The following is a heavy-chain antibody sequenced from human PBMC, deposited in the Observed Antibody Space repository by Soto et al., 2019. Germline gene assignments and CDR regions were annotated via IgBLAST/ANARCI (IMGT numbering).Heavy chain of an antibody. J-gene: IGHJ4*02. Sequence: GGSLRLSCAASGFTFSSYAMSWVRQAPGKGLEWVSLISGDGGSTYYADSVKGRFTISRDNSKNSLYLQMNSLRTEDTALYYCAKTDYGDYVFDYWGQGTLVTVSS. CDR2: ISGDGGST. CDR1: GFTFSSYA. V-gene: IGHV3-43*02. CDR3: AKTDYGDYVFDY. D-gene: IGHD4-17*01.